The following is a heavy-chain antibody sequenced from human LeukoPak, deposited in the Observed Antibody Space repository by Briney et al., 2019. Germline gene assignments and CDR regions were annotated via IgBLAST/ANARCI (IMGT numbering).Heavy chain of an antibody. CDR2: IYYSGST. CDR3: ACNGYDSSGYYSD. Sequence: SETLSLTCTVSGGSISSSSYYWGWIRQPPGKGLEWIGSIYYSGSTYYNPSLKSRVTISVDTSKNQFSLKLSSVTAADTAVYYCACNGYDSSGYYSDWGQGTLVTVSS. V-gene: IGHV4-39*01. J-gene: IGHJ4*02. D-gene: IGHD3-22*01. CDR1: GGSISSSSYY.